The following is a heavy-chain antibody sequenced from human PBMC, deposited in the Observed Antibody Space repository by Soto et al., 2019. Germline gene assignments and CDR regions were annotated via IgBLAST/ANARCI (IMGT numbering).Heavy chain of an antibody. D-gene: IGHD3-3*01. V-gene: IGHV3-21*01. Sequence: PGGSLRLSCAASGFTFSSYSMNWVRQAPGKGLEWVSSISSSSSYIYYADSVKGRFTISRDNAKSSLYLQMNSLRAEDTAVYYCARDSPDAWYDFWSGQNPFDPWGQGTLVTVSS. CDR1: GFTFSSYS. CDR2: ISSSSSYI. J-gene: IGHJ5*02. CDR3: ARDSPDAWYDFWSGQNPFDP.